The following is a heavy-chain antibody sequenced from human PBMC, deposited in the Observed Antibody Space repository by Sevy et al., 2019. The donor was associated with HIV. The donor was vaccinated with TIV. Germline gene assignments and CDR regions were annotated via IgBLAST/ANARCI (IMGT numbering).Heavy chain of an antibody. CDR3: AREREAAAGTIEEFDD. CDR1: GFTFSSYS. D-gene: IGHD6-13*01. J-gene: IGHJ4*02. V-gene: IGHV3-48*02. CDR2: ISSSSSTI. Sequence: GGSLRLSCAASGFTFSSYSMNWVRQAPGKGLEWVSYISSSSSTIYYADSVKGRFTISRDNAKNSLYLQMNSLRDEDTAVYYCAREREAAAGTIEEFDDWGQGTLVTVSS.